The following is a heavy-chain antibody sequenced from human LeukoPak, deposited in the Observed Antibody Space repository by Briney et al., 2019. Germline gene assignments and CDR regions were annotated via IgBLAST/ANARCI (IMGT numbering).Heavy chain of an antibody. Sequence: SETLSLTCAVYGGSFSGYYWSWIRQPPGKGLEWIGYIYYSGSTNYNPSLKSRVTISVDTSKNQFSLKLSSVTAADTAVYYCARAAAGTPGLFDPWGQGTLVTVSS. V-gene: IGHV4-59*01. J-gene: IGHJ5*02. D-gene: IGHD6-13*01. CDR3: ARAAAGTPGLFDP. CDR2: IYYSGST. CDR1: GGSFSGYY.